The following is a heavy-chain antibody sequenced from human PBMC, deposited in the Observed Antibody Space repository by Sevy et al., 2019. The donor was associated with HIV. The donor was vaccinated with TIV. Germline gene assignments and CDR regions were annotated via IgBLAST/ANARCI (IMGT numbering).Heavy chain of an antibody. CDR1: GFTFSSYG. D-gene: IGHD3-22*01. J-gene: IGHJ4*02. Sequence: GGSLRLSCAASGFTFSSYGMHWVRQAPGKGLEWVALIWYDGSSKYYADSVKGRFTLSRDNSKNTLYLQMNSLRAEDTAVYYCARGANYYDSSGSQHNFDYWGQGTLVTVSS. CDR2: IWYDGSSK. V-gene: IGHV3-33*01. CDR3: ARGANYYDSSGSQHNFDY.